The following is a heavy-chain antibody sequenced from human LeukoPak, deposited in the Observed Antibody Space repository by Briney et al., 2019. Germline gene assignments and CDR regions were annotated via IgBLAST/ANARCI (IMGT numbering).Heavy chain of an antibody. CDR3: ARRRYNWRNGVLAIDI. Sequence: ASVKVSCKASGFNFNNYYIHWVRQAPGQGLEWMGWINPNRGDTKFAQKFQDRVTMTRDTFTGTAYMELTRLRSDDTAVYFCARRRYNWRNGVLAIDIWGQGTMVTVSS. CDR2: INPNRGDT. D-gene: IGHD1-20*01. V-gene: IGHV1-2*02. CDR1: GFNFNNYY. J-gene: IGHJ3*02.